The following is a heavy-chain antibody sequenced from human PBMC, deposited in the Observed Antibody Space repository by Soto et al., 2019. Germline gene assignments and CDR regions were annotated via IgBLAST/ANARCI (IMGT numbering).Heavy chain of an antibody. CDR3: ARLYSGSYNYYYGMDV. CDR2: IIPILGIA. Sequence: QVQLVQSGAEVKKPGSSVKVSCKASGGTFSSYTISWVRQAPGQGLEWMGRIIPILGIANYAQKFQGRVTITADKSTSTAYMELSSLRSEDTAVYYCARLYSGSYNYYYGMDVWGQGTTVTVSS. D-gene: IGHD1-26*01. CDR1: GGTFSSYT. J-gene: IGHJ6*02. V-gene: IGHV1-69*02.